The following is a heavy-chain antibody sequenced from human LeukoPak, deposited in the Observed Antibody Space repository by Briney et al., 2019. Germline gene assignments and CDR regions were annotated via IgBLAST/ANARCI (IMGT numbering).Heavy chain of an antibody. D-gene: IGHD1-26*01. Sequence: GGSLRLSCAASGFTFSSYAMSWVRQAPGKGLEWVSGISGGGGSTYYADSVKGRFTISRDNSKNTLYLQMNSLRAEDTAVYYCAKDGEGATTVYYFDNWGQGTLVTVSS. CDR3: AKDGEGATTVYYFDN. CDR2: ISGGGGST. V-gene: IGHV3-23*01. CDR1: GFTFSSYA. J-gene: IGHJ4*02.